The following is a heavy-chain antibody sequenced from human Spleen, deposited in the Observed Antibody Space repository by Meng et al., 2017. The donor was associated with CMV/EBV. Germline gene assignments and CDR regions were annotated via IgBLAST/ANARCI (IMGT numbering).Heavy chain of an antibody. CDR2: IYPGDSDT. V-gene: IGHV5-51*01. CDR3: ARPILYSSSWYYFDY. CDR1: GYSFTSYW. Sequence: GGSLRLSCKGSGYSFTSYWIGWVRQMPGKGLEWMGIIYPGDSDTRYSPSFQGQVTISADKSISTAYLQWSSLKASDTAMYYCARPILYSSSWYYFDYWGQGTLVTVSS. D-gene: IGHD6-13*01. J-gene: IGHJ4*02.